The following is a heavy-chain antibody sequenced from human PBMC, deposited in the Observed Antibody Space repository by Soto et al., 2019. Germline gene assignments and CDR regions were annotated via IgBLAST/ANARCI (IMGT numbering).Heavy chain of an antibody. V-gene: IGHV4-4*02. CDR2: IYHSGST. J-gene: IGHJ2*01. Sequence: QVQLQESGPGLVKPSGTLSLTCAVSGASISSSHWWSWVRQPPGKGLEWIGEIYHSGSTYYNASLNSRVAISLDKSKNQSSLKLRSVTAADTAVYYCVRKDYSDWFFDLWGRGTLVTVSS. CDR1: GASISSSHW. CDR3: VRKDYSDWFFDL. D-gene: IGHD4-4*01.